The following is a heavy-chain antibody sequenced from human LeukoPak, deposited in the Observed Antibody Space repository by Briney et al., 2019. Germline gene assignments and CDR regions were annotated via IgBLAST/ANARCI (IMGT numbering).Heavy chain of an antibody. D-gene: IGHD2-15*01. V-gene: IGHV4-30-4*01. Sequence: SQTLSLTCTVSGGSISSGDYYWSWIRQPPGKGLEWIGYIYYSGSTYYNPSLKSRVTISVDTSKNQFSLKLSSVTAADTAVYYRARDAGSHHDAFDIWGQGTMVTVSS. J-gene: IGHJ3*02. CDR1: GGSISSGDYY. CDR3: ARDAGSHHDAFDI. CDR2: IYYSGST.